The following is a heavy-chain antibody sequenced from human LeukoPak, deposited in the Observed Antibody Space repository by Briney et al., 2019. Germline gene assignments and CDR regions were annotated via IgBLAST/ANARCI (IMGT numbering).Heavy chain of an antibody. CDR1: GFTFSSYE. V-gene: IGHV3-48*03. CDR3: GRLWYYYYGMDV. J-gene: IGHJ6*04. Sequence: PGGSLRLSCAASGFTFSSYEMNWVRQAPGKGLEWVSYISSSGSTIYYADSVKGRSTISRDNAKNSLYLQMNSLRAEDTAVYYCGRLWYYYYGMDVWGKGTTVTVSS. CDR2: ISSSGSTI. D-gene: IGHD2-21*01.